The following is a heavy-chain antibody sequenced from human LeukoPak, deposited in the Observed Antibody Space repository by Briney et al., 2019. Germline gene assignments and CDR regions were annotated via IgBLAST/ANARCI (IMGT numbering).Heavy chain of an antibody. CDR3: AATVQLCPH. Sequence: GGSLRLSCAASGFTFSSYSMNWVRQAPGKGLVWVSRINSDGSITNCAGSVKGRFTISRDNAKNTLFLQMNSLRAEDTAVYYCAATVQLCPHWGQGTLVTVSS. CDR2: INSDGSIT. J-gene: IGHJ4*02. CDR1: GFTFSSYS. D-gene: IGHD5-18*01. V-gene: IGHV3-74*01.